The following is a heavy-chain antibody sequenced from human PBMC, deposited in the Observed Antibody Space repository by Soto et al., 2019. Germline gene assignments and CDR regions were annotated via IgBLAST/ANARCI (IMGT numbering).Heavy chain of an antibody. D-gene: IGHD7-27*01. Sequence: QVQLEQSGAEVKKPGSSVKISCKASGGTFSSHAVSWVRQAPGQGLEWMGGIIPILGTEEFAQRFQGRLTITVDDSTGTAYMELSSLKSDDTAVYYCSSETADGYLGTFSHWGQGTLVAVSS. J-gene: IGHJ4*02. V-gene: IGHV1-69*01. CDR1: GGTFSSHA. CDR2: IIPILGTE. CDR3: SSETADGYLGTFSH.